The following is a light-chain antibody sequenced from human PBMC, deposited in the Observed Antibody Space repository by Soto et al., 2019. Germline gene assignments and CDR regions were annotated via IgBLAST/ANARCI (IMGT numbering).Light chain of an antibody. CDR2: AAS. CDR3: QQANSFPALT. CDR1: QGISNW. J-gene: IGKJ4*01. V-gene: IGKV1D-12*01. Sequence: DIQMTQSPSSVSASVGDRVTITCRASQGISNWLAWYQQKPGRAPKLLIYAASNLQSGVPSRFSGSGSGTDLTLTISSLQPEDFATYYCQQANSFPALTFGGGTKVEIK.